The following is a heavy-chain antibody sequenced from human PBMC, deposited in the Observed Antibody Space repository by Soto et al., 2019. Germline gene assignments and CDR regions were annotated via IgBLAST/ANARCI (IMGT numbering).Heavy chain of an antibody. J-gene: IGHJ4*02. V-gene: IGHV1-18*01. CDR2: ISAYNGNT. CDR3: ARVAGTTSND. D-gene: IGHD1-7*01. CDR1: GYTFTSYG. Sequence: ASVKVSCKASGYTFTSYGISWVRQAPGQGLEWMGWISAYNGNTNYAQNFQGRVTMTTDTPTSTAYMELRSLRSDDTAVYYCARVAGTTSNDWGQGTLVTVSS.